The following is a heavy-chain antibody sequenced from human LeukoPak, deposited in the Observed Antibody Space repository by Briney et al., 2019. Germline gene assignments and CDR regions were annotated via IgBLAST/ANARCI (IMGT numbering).Heavy chain of an antibody. Sequence: GGSLRLSCAASGFTFSSYWMHWVRQAPGKGLVWVSRINSDGSSTSYAASVKGRFTISRNNAKNTLYLQMNSLGAEDTAVYYCAREYSSGWSLYYWGQGTLVTVSS. CDR3: AREYSSGWSLYY. CDR1: GFTFSSYW. D-gene: IGHD6-19*01. V-gene: IGHV3-74*01. J-gene: IGHJ4*02. CDR2: INSDGSST.